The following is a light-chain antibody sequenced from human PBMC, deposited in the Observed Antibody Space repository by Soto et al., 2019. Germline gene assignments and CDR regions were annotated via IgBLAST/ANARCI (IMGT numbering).Light chain of an antibody. CDR2: GAS. V-gene: IGKV3-20*01. Sequence: GLSQSAGTLSLYTGERATLSCRASQSVSSSYLAWYQQKPGQAPRLLIYGASSRATGIPDRFSGSGSGTDFTLTISRLEPEDFAVYYCQQYGSSPWTFGQGTNVDIK. CDR3: QQYGSSPWT. CDR1: QSVSSSY. J-gene: IGKJ1*01.